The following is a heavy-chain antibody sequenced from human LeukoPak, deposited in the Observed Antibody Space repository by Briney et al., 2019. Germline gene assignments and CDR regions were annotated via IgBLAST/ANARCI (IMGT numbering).Heavy chain of an antibody. Sequence: SETLSLTCAVYGGSFSGYYWSWIRQPPGKGLEWIGYIYDSGSPKYNPSLKSRVTISIDTSKNQLSLNLSSVTAADTAVYYCARAGYYYDSSSYYSFDSWGQGTLVTVS. V-gene: IGHV4-34*11. CDR3: ARAGYYYDSSSYYSFDS. D-gene: IGHD3-22*01. J-gene: IGHJ4*02. CDR1: GGSFSGYY. CDR2: IYDSGSP.